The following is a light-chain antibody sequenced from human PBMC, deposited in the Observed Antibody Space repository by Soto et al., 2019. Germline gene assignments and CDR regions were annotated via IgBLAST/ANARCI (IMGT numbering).Light chain of an antibody. Sequence: EIVLTQSPATLSLSPGERATLSCRASQSVSSYLAWYQQKPGQAPRLLIYDASNRATGIPARFSGSGSGTDFTLTISSLELEDFAVYYCQQRSNWPTLTFGGGTKVDI. V-gene: IGKV3-11*01. CDR2: DAS. J-gene: IGKJ4*01. CDR1: QSVSSY. CDR3: QQRSNWPTLT.